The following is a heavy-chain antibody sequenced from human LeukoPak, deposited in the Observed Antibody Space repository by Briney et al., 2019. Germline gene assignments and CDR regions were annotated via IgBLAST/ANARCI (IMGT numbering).Heavy chain of an antibody. V-gene: IGHV1-18*01. CDR2: ISGSNGNT. J-gene: IGHJ3*02. D-gene: IGHD3/OR15-3a*01. CDR1: SYTFTRYG. CDR3: ARIMEYYDFTPRGFDI. Sequence: ASVKVSCKASSYTFTRYGISWVRQAPGQGLEWMGWISGSNGNTNYAQKFQDRVTMNRDTSITTAYMELSRLTSDDTAIYYCARIMEYYDFTPRGFDIWGQGTMVAVSS.